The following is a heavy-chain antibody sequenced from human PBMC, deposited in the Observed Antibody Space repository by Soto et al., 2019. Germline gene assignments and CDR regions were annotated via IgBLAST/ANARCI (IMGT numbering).Heavy chain of an antibody. J-gene: IGHJ6*02. D-gene: IGHD6-13*01. V-gene: IGHV3-21*01. CDR1: GFTFSSYS. CDR2: ISSSSSYI. Sequence: RRLSCAASGFTFSSYSMNWARQAPGKGLEWVSSISSSSSYIYYADSVKGRFTISRDNAKNSLYLQMNSLRAEDTAVYYCARAGYSSRGENYYGMDVWGQGTTVTVSS. CDR3: ARAGYSSRGENYYGMDV.